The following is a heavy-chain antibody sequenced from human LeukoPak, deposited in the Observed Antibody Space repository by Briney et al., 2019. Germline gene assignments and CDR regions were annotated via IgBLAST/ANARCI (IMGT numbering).Heavy chain of an antibody. CDR1: GFTFSSYA. CDR2: ISYDGSNK. V-gene: IGHV3-30-3*01. Sequence: GGSLRLSCAASGFTFSSYAMHWVRQAPGKGLEWVAVISYDGSNKYYADSVKGRFTISRDNSKNTLYLQMNSLRSEDTAVYYCARSSIGVIAVSSGIDYWGQGTLVTVSS. CDR3: ARSSIGVIAVSSGIDY. D-gene: IGHD6-19*01. J-gene: IGHJ4*02.